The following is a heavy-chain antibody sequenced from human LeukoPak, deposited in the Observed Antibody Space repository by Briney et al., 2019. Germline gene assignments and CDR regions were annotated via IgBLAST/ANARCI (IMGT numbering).Heavy chain of an antibody. D-gene: IGHD5-12*01. V-gene: IGHV5-51*01. CDR2: IYPGDSDT. J-gene: IGHJ3*01. CDR1: GYSFTSYW. CDR3: ARRVSSSGFDAFDV. Sequence: GESLKISCKASGYSFTSYWIGWVRQMPGKGLEWMGIIYPGDSDTTYSPSFQGQVTISADKSISSAYLQWSSLKASDTAMYYCARRVSSSGFDAFDVWGQGTMVTVSS.